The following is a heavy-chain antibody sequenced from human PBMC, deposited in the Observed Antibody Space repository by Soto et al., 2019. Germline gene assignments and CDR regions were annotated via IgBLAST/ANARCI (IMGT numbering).Heavy chain of an antibody. D-gene: IGHD2-8*02. Sequence: KPSETLSLTCTVSGGSISSYYWSWIRQPPGKGLEWIGYIYYSGSTNYNPSLKSRVTISVDTSKNQFSLKLSSVTAADTAVYYCGSAGGARWFDHWGQGTPVTVSS. J-gene: IGHJ5*02. V-gene: IGHV4-59*01. CDR3: GSAGGARWFDH. CDR2: IYYSGST. CDR1: GGSISSYY.